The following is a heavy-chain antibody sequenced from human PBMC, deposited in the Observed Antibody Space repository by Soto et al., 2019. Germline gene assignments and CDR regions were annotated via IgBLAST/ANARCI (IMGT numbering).Heavy chain of an antibody. Sequence: EVQLVESGGGLVKPGGSLRLSCAASGFTFSSYSMNWVRQAPGKGLEWVSSISSSSSYIYYADSVKGRFTISRDNAKNSLYLQMNSLRAEDTAVYYCARDYNGLEPFDIWGQGTMVTVSS. CDR3: ARDYNGLEPFDI. V-gene: IGHV3-21*01. CDR1: GFTFSSYS. J-gene: IGHJ3*02. D-gene: IGHD3-10*01. CDR2: ISSSSSYI.